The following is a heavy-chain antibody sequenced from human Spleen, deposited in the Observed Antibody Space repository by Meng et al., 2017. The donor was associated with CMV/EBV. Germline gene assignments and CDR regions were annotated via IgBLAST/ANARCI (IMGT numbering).Heavy chain of an antibody. CDR3: ARGRVRYSSSSTMYYFDY. CDR2: IYYSGST. Sequence: SETLSLTCTVSGGSISSSSYYWGWIRQPPGKGLEWIGSIYYSGSTYYNPSLKSRVTISVDTSKNQFSLKLSSVTAADTAVYYCARGRVRYSSSSTMYYFDYWGQGTLVTV. D-gene: IGHD6-6*01. J-gene: IGHJ4*02. CDR1: GGSISSSSYY. V-gene: IGHV4-39*07.